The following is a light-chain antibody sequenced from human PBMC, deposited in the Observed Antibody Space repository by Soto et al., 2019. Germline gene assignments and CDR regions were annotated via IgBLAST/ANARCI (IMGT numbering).Light chain of an antibody. Sequence: DIRMTQSPSSLSASVGDRVTITCQASQDISKSLNWYQQKPGKAPKLLIYDASNLETGVPSRLSGSGSGTDFTFTINSLQPEDIATYYCQQYDNLPLTFGGGTKVEIK. CDR2: DAS. CDR1: QDISKS. V-gene: IGKV1-33*01. J-gene: IGKJ4*01. CDR3: QQYDNLPLT.